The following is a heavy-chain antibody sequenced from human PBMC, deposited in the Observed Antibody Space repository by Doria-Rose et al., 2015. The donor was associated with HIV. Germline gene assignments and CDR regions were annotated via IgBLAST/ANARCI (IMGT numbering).Heavy chain of an antibody. CDR3: ARIKSSRWYHKYYFDF. Sequence: VTLKESGPVLVKPTETLTLTCTVSVVSLSSPGMGVSWIRQPPGKALEWLANIFSDDERSYKTSLKSRLTISRGTSKRQVVLTMTDMDPVDTATYYCARIKSSRWYHKYYFDFWGQGTLVIVSA. J-gene: IGHJ4*02. CDR1: VVSLSSPGMG. CDR2: IFSDDER. D-gene: IGHD6-13*01. V-gene: IGHV2-26*01.